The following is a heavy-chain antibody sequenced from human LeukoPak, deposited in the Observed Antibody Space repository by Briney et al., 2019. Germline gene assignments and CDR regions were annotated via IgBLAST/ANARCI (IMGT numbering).Heavy chain of an antibody. D-gene: IGHD5-12*01. V-gene: IGHV3-7*04. CDR2: INQDGSEI. J-gene: IGHJ4*02. CDR1: GFTFSSYW. CDR3: ARGRGYSGYDDFRY. Sequence: GSLSRSGAAPGFTFSSYWMTWVGQAPEKRLEWVANINQDGSEILYLDSVKGRFTVSRDNAKNSLYLQMNSLRAEDTALYYCARGRGYSGYDDFRYWGQGTLVTVSS.